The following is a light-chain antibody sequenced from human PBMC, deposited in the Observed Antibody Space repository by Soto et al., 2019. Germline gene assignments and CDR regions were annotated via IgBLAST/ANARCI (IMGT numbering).Light chain of an antibody. CDR3: QQYGSSPLT. CDR2: GAS. J-gene: IGKJ4*01. CDR1: QRVRDSY. V-gene: IGKV3-20*01. Sequence: EFVLTQSPVTLSLSPFERATLSFRASQRVRDSYLAWYQRKPGQTPSLLVYGASSRATGIPDRFSGSGSGADFTLIISRLEPEDFAVYYCQQYGSSPLTFGGGTKVDIK.